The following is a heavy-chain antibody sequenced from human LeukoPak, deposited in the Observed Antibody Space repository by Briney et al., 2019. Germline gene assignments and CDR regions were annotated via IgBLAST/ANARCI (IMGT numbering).Heavy chain of an antibody. V-gene: IGHV4-30-2*01. CDR1: GGSISSGGYS. Sequence: SQTLSLTCAVSGGSISSGGYSWSWIRQPPGKGLEWIGYIYHSGSTYYNPSLKSRVTISVDRSKNRFSLKLSSVTAADTAVYYCARATGMEDYFDYWGQGTLVTVSS. J-gene: IGHJ4*02. CDR3: ARATGMEDYFDY. CDR2: IYHSGST. D-gene: IGHD2-8*02.